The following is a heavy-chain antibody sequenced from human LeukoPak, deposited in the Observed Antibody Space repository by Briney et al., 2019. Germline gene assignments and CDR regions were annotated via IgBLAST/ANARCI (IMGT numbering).Heavy chain of an antibody. D-gene: IGHD2-8*02. J-gene: IGHJ4*02. CDR1: GFTFINSW. CDR2: IKQDGGTK. V-gene: IGHV3-7*01. CDR3: ARDTVGSLDY. Sequence: PGGSLRLSCVASGFTFINSWMAWVRQAPGKGLEWVAKIKQDGGTKHYADSLRGRFTISRDNPKNSLYLQMNSLRSADTALYYCARDTVGSLDYWGQGILVTVAS.